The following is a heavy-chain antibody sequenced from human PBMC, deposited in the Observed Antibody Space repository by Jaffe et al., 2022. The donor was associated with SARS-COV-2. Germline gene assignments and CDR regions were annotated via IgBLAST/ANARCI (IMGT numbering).Heavy chain of an antibody. D-gene: IGHD6-19*01. CDR3: ARGRQWLVLSYYYYGMDV. CDR2: INHSGST. Sequence: QVQLQQWGAGLLKPSETLSLTCAVYGGSFSGYYWSWIRQPPGKGLEWIGEINHSGSTNYNPSLKSRVTISVDTSKNQFSLKLSSVTAADTAVYYCARGRQWLVLSYYYYGMDVWGQGTTVTVSS. V-gene: IGHV4-34*01. CDR1: GGSFSGYY. J-gene: IGHJ6*02.